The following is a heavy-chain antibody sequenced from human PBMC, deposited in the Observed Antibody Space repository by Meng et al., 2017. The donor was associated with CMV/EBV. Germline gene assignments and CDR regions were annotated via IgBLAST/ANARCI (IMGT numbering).Heavy chain of an antibody. J-gene: IGHJ4*02. CDR3: AHVMWGSPRADY. CDR2: IYWNDDK. Sequence: SGPTLVKPTPTLTLTCTFSGFSLSPSGVGVGWIRQPPGKALEWLSLIYWNDDKRYSPSLKSRLTITKDTSKNQVVLTMTNMDPVDTATYYCAHVMWGSPRADYWGQGTLVTVSS. D-gene: IGHD2-21*01. V-gene: IGHV2-5*01. CDR1: GFSLSPSGVG.